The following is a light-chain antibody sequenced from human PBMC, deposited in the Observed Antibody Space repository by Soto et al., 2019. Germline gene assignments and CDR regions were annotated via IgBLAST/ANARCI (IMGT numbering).Light chain of an antibody. CDR3: GTWDSGLSAGV. Sequence: QSVLTQPPSVSAAPGQTITISCSGRSSNFGNNYVSWYRHLQGTAPKVLIYENNKRPSGISDRFSGSNSCTSATLGISGGQPGDEADDYCGTWDSGLSAGVFGRGTKLTVL. CDR1: SSNFGNNY. CDR2: ENN. J-gene: IGLJ3*02. V-gene: IGLV1-51*02.